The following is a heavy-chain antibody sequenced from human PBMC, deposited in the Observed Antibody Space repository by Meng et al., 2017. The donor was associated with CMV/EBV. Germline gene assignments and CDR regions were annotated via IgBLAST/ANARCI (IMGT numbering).Heavy chain of an antibody. D-gene: IGHD4-23*01. CDR3: ARGLDPTTVENWFDP. Sequence: ASVKVSCKASGYTFTSYDINWVRQATGQGLEWMGWMNPNSGNTGYAQKFQGRVTMTRNTSISTAYMELSSLRFEDTAVYYCARGLDPTTVENWFDPWGQGTLVTVSS. J-gene: IGHJ5*02. CDR2: MNPNSGNT. V-gene: IGHV1-8*01. CDR1: GYTFTSYD.